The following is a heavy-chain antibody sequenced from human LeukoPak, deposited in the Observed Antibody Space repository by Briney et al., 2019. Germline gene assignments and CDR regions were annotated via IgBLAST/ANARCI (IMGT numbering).Heavy chain of an antibody. D-gene: IGHD6-13*01. V-gene: IGHV3-48*01. Sequence: GGSLRLSCAASGFTLSNYNMNWVRQAPGKGLEWISYITGSSSSIYYADSVKGRFTISRDNAKNSLYLQMNSLRAEDTAVYYCAREPTYTSSWYATCDYWGQGIQVTVSS. CDR1: GFTLSNYN. CDR2: ITGSSSSI. CDR3: AREPTYTSSWYATCDY. J-gene: IGHJ4*02.